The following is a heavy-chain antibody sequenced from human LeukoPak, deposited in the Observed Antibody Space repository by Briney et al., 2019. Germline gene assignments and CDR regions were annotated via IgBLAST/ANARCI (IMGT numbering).Heavy chain of an antibody. CDR3: AKDSYYYDSSGYYAFDY. CDR1: GFTFSSYW. V-gene: IGHV3-23*01. D-gene: IGHD3-22*01. J-gene: IGHJ4*02. Sequence: PGGSLRLSCAASGFTFSSYWTSWVRQAPGKGLEWVSAISGSGGSTYYADSVKGRFTISRDNSKNTLYLQMNSLRAEDTAVYYCAKDSYYYDSSGYYAFDYWGQGTLVTVSS. CDR2: ISGSGGST.